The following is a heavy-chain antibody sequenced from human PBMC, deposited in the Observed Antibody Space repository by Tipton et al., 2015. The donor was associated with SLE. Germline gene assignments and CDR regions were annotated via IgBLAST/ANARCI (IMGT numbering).Heavy chain of an antibody. V-gene: IGHV4-34*01. CDR1: GGSFSGDY. Sequence: TLSLTCAVYGGSFSGDYWSWIRQPPGKGLEWVGEINHGGSTNYNPSLKSRVTISVDTSKNQFSLRLTSVTAADTAVYYCARRETGSGSYSKWGFDYWGQGTLVTVSS. D-gene: IGHD3-10*01. J-gene: IGHJ4*02. CDR2: INHGGST. CDR3: ARRETGSGSYSKWGFDY.